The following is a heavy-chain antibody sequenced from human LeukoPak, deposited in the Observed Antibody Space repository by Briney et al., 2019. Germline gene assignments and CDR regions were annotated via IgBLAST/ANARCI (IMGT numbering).Heavy chain of an antibody. CDR3: ASGGYSHGFDY. Sequence: PSETLSLTCAVSGGSISSGGYSWSWIRQPPGKGLEWIGYIYHNGNTYYSPSLKSRVTISVDRSKNQLSLKLSSVTAADTAMYYCASGGYSHGFDYWGQGTLVTVSS. CDR1: GGSISSGGYS. J-gene: IGHJ4*02. CDR2: IYHNGNT. V-gene: IGHV4-30-2*01. D-gene: IGHD5-18*01.